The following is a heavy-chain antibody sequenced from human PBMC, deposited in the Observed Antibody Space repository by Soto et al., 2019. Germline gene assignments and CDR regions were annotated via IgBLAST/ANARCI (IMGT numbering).Heavy chain of an antibody. CDR1: GFTFNKCA. CDR3: ARDGCLSTSCYTLDY. Sequence: QVQLVESGGGVVQPGRSLRLPCAASGFTFNKCAMHWVRQAPGKGLEWVALISYDGNYKYYADSVKGRFTISRDNSKNTLYLQMNSLRAEDTAVYYCARDGCLSTSCYTLDYWGQGTLVTVSS. J-gene: IGHJ4*02. CDR2: ISYDGNYK. V-gene: IGHV3-30-3*01. D-gene: IGHD2-2*02.